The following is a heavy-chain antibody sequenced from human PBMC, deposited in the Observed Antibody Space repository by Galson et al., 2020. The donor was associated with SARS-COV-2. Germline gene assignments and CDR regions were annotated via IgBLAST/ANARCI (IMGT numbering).Heavy chain of an antibody. CDR1: GYSFTTYY. D-gene: IGHD4-4*01. V-gene: IGHV1-46*04. Sequence: ASVKVSCKASGYSFTTYYMHWLRQAPGQGLEWMGIINPSDGGTNYPQKLQARVTMTRDTSTSTVYMELSSLSSDDTAVYYCARDRGTTVTPYYFDYWGQGTLVTVSS. J-gene: IGHJ4*02. CDR2: INPSDGGT. CDR3: ARDRGTTVTPYYFDY.